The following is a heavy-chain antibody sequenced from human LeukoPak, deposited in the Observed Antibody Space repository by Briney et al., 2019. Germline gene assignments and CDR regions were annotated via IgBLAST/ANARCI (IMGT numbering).Heavy chain of an antibody. CDR2: INPSGGST. J-gene: IGHJ4*02. V-gene: IGHV1-46*01. Sequence: ASMKVFCKASGYTFTSYYMHWVRQAPGQGLEWMGIINPSGGSTTYAQKFQGRVTTTRDTSTSTVYMELSSLRSEDTAVYYCARDLADYYDSRGYFDYWGQGTLVTVSS. CDR3: ARDLADYYDSRGYFDY. CDR1: GYTFTSYY. D-gene: IGHD3-22*01.